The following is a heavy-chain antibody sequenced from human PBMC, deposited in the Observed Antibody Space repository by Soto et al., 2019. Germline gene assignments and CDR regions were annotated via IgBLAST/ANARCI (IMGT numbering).Heavy chain of an antibody. CDR3: GREGYYYGSGSYSPPRYYGMDV. D-gene: IGHD3-10*01. V-gene: IGHV1-18*01. CDR2: ISAYNDNT. J-gene: IGHJ6*02. CDR1: GYTFTNYG. Sequence: QIQLVQSGAEVKKAGASVKVSCKASGYTFTNYGISWVRQALGQGLEWMGWISAYNDNTNYAQKFQGRVTLTTETSTRAAYMELRSLTSDDTAVYYCGREGYYYGSGSYSPPRYYGMDVWGQGTTVTVFS.